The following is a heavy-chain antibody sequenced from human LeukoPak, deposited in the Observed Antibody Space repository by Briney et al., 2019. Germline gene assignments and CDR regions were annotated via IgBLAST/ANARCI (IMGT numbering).Heavy chain of an antibody. V-gene: IGHV3-7*01. D-gene: IGHD6-13*01. CDR3: ARTRAGIAAAGTIDY. CDR2: IKQDGSEK. Sequence: GGSLRLSCAASGFTFSSYEMNWVRQAPGKGLEWVANIKQDGSEKYYVDSVKGRFTISGDNAKNSLYLQMNSLRAEDTAVYYCARTRAGIAAAGTIDYWGQGTLVTVSS. J-gene: IGHJ4*02. CDR1: GFTFSSYE.